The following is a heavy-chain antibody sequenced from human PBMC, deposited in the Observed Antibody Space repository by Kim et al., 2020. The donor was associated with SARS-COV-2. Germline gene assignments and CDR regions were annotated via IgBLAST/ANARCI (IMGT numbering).Heavy chain of an antibody. J-gene: IGHJ5*02. CDR3: ARQDSSGYYYRGWFDP. D-gene: IGHD3-22*01. CDR1: GYSFTSYW. V-gene: IGHV5-51*01. CDR2: IYPGDSDT. Sequence: GESLKISCKGSGYSFTSYWIAWVRQMPGKGLEWMGIIYPGDSDTRYSPSFQGQVTISADKSISTAYLQWRSLKASDTAMYYCARQDSSGYYYRGWFDPWGQGTLVTVSS.